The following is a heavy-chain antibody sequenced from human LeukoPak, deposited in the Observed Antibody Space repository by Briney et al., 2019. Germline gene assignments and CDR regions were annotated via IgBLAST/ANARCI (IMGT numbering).Heavy chain of an antibody. V-gene: IGHV4-39*07. CDR1: GGSISSSSYY. CDR3: ARGLRFLEWPSYYMDV. D-gene: IGHD3-3*01. Sequence: SETLSLTCTVSGGSISSSSYYWGWIRQPPGKGLEWIGSIYYSGSTYYNPSLKSRVTISVDTSKNQFSLKLSSVPAADTAVYYCARGLRFLEWPSYYMDVWGKGTTVTVSS. CDR2: IYYSGST. J-gene: IGHJ6*03.